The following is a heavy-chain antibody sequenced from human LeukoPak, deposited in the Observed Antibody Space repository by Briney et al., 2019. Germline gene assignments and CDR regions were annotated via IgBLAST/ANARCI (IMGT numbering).Heavy chain of an antibody. D-gene: IGHD1-7*01. J-gene: IGHJ6*02. CDR1: GFTFSSYG. V-gene: IGHV3-33*01. Sequence: GGSLRLSCEASGFTFSSYGMHWVRQAPGKGLEWVAVIWYDGSNKYYADSVKGRVTISRDNSKNTLYLQMNSLRAEDTAVYYCARDRLELDYYYGMDVWGQGTTATVSS. CDR3: ARDRLELDYYYGMDV. CDR2: IWYDGSNK.